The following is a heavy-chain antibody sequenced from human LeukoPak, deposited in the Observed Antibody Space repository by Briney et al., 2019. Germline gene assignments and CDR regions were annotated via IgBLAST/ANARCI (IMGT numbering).Heavy chain of an antibody. J-gene: IGHJ4*02. V-gene: IGHV4-4*07. CDR1: GDSISSYY. Sequence: SETLSLTCTVSGDSISSYYWSWIRQPAGKGLEWIGHIYTSGSTNYNPSLKSRVTMSVDTSKNQFSLKLSSVTAADTAVYYCARGSSWIYYFDYWGQGTLVTVSS. CDR2: IYTSGST. D-gene: IGHD6-13*01. CDR3: ARGSSWIYYFDY.